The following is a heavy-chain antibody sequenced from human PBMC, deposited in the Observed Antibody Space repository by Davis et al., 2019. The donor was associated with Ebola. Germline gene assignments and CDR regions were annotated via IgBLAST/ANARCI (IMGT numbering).Heavy chain of an antibody. V-gene: IGHV1-18*04. Sequence: ASVKVSCKASAYTFTGYYMHWVRQAPGQGLEWMGWINPNSGNKNYAQKLQGRVTMNTDTSTSTAYMELRSLRSDDTAVYYCAGVVGSGWYSSDYWGQGTLVTVSS. CDR1: AYTFTGYY. CDR3: AGVVGSGWYSSDY. CDR2: INPNSGNK. D-gene: IGHD6-19*01. J-gene: IGHJ4*02.